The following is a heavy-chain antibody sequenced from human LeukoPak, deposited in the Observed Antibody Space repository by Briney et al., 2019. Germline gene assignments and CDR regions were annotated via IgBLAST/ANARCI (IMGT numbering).Heavy chain of an antibody. J-gene: IGHJ5*01. CDR2: INHSGRT. V-gene: IGHV4-34*01. CDR3: ARGLGSISSPTPGDYSNLSDP. Sequence: SETLSLTCAVYAGSFCGYYWSWMRQPPGKGLEWIGEINHSGRTNYNRSLKSRVNISVDTSKNQFSLKLSSVTAADTAVYYCARGLGSISSPTPGDYSNLSDPWGQRTPVTAS. D-gene: IGHD2-2*01. CDR1: AGSFCGYY.